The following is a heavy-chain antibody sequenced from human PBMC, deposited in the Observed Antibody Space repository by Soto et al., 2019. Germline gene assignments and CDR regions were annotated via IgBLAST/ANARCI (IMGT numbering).Heavy chain of an antibody. CDR1: GGNFSGHY. D-gene: IGHD6-19*01. Sequence: SETLSLTCAVYGGNFSGHYLSWIRQPPGKGLEWIGEINHSGSTNYNPSLKSRVTISVDTSKNQFSLKLSSVTAADTAVYYCARGEGSGWYFDYWGQGTLVTVSS. CDR3: ARGEGSGWYFDY. J-gene: IGHJ4*02. V-gene: IGHV4-34*01. CDR2: INHSGST.